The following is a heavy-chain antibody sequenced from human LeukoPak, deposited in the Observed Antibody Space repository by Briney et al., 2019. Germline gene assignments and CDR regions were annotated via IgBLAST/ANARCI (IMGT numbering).Heavy chain of an antibody. CDR2: INAGNGNT. V-gene: IGHV1-3*01. J-gene: IGHJ6*02. D-gene: IGHD3-22*01. CDR3: ASGGIYYDSSGYYYVPRTRNRKYYYYGMDV. Sequence: ASVTVSCTASGYTLTSYAMHWVRQAPGQRLEWMGWINAGNGNTKYSQKCQGRVTMTRDTSTSTVYMELSSLRSEDTAVYYCASGGIYYDSSGYYYVPRTRNRKYYYYGMDVWGQGTTVTVSS. CDR1: GYTLTSYA.